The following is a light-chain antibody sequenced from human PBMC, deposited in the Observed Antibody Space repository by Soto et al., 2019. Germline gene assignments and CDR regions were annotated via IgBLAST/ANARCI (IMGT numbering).Light chain of an antibody. CDR2: DAV. Sequence: EIVLTQSPGTLSLSPGEGATLSCRASQSVTGTNLAWYQQRPGQAPRLLIYDAVRRATGIPDRFSGSGSGTDFTLTISRLEPEDFAVYHCHQYGSSLGTFGQGTKVDIK. J-gene: IGKJ2*01. V-gene: IGKV3-20*01. CDR1: QSVTGTN. CDR3: HQYGSSLGT.